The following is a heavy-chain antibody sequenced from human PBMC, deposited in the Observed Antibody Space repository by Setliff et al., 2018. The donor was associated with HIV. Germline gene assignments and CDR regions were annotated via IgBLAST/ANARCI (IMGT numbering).Heavy chain of an antibody. Sequence: PSETLSLTCTVSGGSISSYYWGWIRQPPGKGLEWIGSIYYSGSTYYNPSLESRVTISVDTSKNQFSLKLSSVTAADTAVYYCAKQGSGSYYLDYWGQGTLVTVS. CDR3: AKQGSGSYYLDY. J-gene: IGHJ4*02. CDR1: GGSISSYY. CDR2: IYYSGST. D-gene: IGHD3-10*01. V-gene: IGHV4-39*01.